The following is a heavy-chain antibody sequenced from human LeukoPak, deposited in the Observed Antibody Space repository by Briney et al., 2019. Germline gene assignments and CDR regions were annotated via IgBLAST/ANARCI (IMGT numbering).Heavy chain of an antibody. CDR3: ARFSSSWYDDDY. CDR2: MNPNSGNT. J-gene: IGHJ4*02. CDR1: GYTFTSYD. V-gene: IGHV1-8*01. Sequence: ASVKVSCKASGYTFTSYDVNWVRQATGQGLEWMGWMNPNSGNTSYAQQFQGRVTMTRNTSINTAYMELSSLRFEDTAVYFCARFSSSWYDDDYWGQGTLVTVSS. D-gene: IGHD6-13*01.